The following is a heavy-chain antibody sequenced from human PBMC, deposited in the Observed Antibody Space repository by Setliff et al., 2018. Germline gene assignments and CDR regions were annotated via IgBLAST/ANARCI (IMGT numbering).Heavy chain of an antibody. CDR1: GYTFTSHY. Sequence: ASVKVSCKASGYTFTSHYMHWVRQAPGLGLEWMGTINPSSGRTSYAQKFQGRVTMTRDTSTSTVYMDRSSLRSEDTAVYYCARDVFPYHYEGAFDIWGQGTMVTVSS. V-gene: IGHV1-46*01. D-gene: IGHD3-22*01. CDR2: INPSSGRT. J-gene: IGHJ3*02. CDR3: ARDVFPYHYEGAFDI.